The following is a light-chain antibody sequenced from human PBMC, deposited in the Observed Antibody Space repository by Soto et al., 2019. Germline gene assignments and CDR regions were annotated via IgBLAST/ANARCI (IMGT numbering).Light chain of an antibody. J-gene: IGKJ1*01. CDR3: MQTLQTPT. CDR2: LGS. V-gene: IGKV2-28*01. CDR1: QSLLHSNGYNY. Sequence: DIVMTQSPLSLPVTPGEPASISCRSSQSLLHSNGYNYLDWYLQKPGQSPQLLIYLGSNRASGVPDRLSGSGLGTDFTLKISRVEAEDVGVYYCMQTLQTPTFGQGTRVEIK.